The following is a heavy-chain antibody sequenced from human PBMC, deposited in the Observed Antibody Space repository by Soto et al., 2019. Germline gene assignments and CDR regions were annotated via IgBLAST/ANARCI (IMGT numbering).Heavy chain of an antibody. CDR3: ARLSGLGGRSWYYFDY. V-gene: IGHV5-51*01. CDR1: GYSFTSYW. D-gene: IGHD6-13*01. CDR2: IYPGDSDT. J-gene: IGHJ4*02. Sequence: GESLKISCKGSGYSFTSYWIGWVRQMPGKGLEWMGIIYPGDSDTSYSPSFQGQVTISADKSISTAYLQWSSLKASDTAMFYCARLSGLGGRSWYYFDYWGQGTLVTVSS.